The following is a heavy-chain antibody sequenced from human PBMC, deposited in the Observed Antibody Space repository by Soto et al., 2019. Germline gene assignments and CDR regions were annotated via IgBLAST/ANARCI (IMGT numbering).Heavy chain of an antibody. V-gene: IGHV3-23*01. CDR3: AKAPSSRWLNWFDP. Sequence: GGSLRLPCAASGFTFSSYAMSWVRQAPGKGLEWVSAISGSGGSTYYADSVKGRFTISRDNSKNTLYLQMNSLRAEDTAVYYCAKAPSSRWLNWFDPWGQGTLVTVSS. CDR2: ISGSGGST. D-gene: IGHD6-13*01. J-gene: IGHJ5*02. CDR1: GFTFSSYA.